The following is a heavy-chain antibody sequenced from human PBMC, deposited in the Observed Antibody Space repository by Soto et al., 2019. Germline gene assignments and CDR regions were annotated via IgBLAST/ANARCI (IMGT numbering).Heavy chain of an antibody. D-gene: IGHD4-4*01. V-gene: IGHV1-69*04. CDR3: AREPTTTVYYYGMDV. CDR1: GGTFSSYT. Sequence: SVKVSCKASGGTFSSYTISWVRQAPGQGLEWMGRIIPILGIANYAQKFQGRVTITADKSTSTAYMELSSLRSEDTAVYYCAREPTTTVYYYGMDVWGQGTTVTVSS. J-gene: IGHJ6*02. CDR2: IIPILGIA.